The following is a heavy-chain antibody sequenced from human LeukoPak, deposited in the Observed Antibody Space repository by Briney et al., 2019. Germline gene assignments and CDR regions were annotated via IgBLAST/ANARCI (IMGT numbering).Heavy chain of an antibody. D-gene: IGHD2-15*01. CDR3: ARVGRGAGSDYFDY. CDR2: ISSSSSYI. CDR1: GFTFSSYS. Sequence: GGSLRLSCAASGFTFSSYSMNWVRQAPGKGLEWVSSISSSSSYIYYADSVKGRFTISRDNAKNSLYLQMNSLRAEDTAVYYCARVGRGAGSDYFDYWGQGTLVTVSS. V-gene: IGHV3-21*04. J-gene: IGHJ4*02.